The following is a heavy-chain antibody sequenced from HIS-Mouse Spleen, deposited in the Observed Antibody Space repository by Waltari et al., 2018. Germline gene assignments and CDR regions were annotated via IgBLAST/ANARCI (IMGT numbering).Heavy chain of an antibody. CDR1: GFTFSTYG. CDR3: AKGGGYCSGGSCYYFDY. Sequence: GGGVVQPGRSLRLPCAASGFTFSTYGRHWVRQAPGRGLEWVAVIWYDGSNKYYADSVKGRFTISRDNSKNTLYLQMNSLRAEDTAVYYCAKGGGYCSGGSCYYFDYWGQGTLVTVSS. J-gene: IGHJ4*02. CDR2: IWYDGSNK. V-gene: IGHV3-33*06. D-gene: IGHD2-15*01.